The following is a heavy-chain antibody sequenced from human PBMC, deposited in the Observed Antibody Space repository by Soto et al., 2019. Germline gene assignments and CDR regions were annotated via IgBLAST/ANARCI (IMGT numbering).Heavy chain of an antibody. CDR1: VFTFNSYA. Sequence: GGSLRLSCAACVFTFNSYALSWVRQAPGKGLEWVSAISGSGGSTYYADSVKGRFTISRDNSKNTLYLQMNSLRAEDTAVYYCAGRGYSYGYLYSFNDWGQGTLVTVSS. CDR3: AGRGYSYGYLYSFND. V-gene: IGHV3-23*01. J-gene: IGHJ4*02. D-gene: IGHD5-18*01. CDR2: ISGSGGST.